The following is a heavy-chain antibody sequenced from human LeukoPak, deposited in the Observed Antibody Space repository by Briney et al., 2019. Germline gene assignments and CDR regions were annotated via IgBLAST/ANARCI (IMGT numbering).Heavy chain of an antibody. J-gene: IGHJ4*02. Sequence: PGGSLRLSCAASGFTFSDYGFHWVRQAPGQGLEWVAVISWHGSDKYYADSVKGRFTISRDNSKNTLYLQMNSLRAEDTAVYYCARDAFIVVVPAAMDYWGQGTLVTVSS. CDR3: ARDAFIVVVPAAMDY. V-gene: IGHV3-30-3*01. D-gene: IGHD2-2*01. CDR2: ISWHGSDK. CDR1: GFTFSDYG.